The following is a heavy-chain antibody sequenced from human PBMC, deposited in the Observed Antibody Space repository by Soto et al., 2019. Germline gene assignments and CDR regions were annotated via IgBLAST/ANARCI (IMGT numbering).Heavy chain of an antibody. D-gene: IGHD5-18*01. CDR2: ISYDGSNK. CDR1: GFTFSSYA. CDR3: ARARVWIQYFDY. V-gene: IGHV3-30-3*01. Sequence: GGSLRLSCAASGFTFSSYAMHWVRQAPGKGLEWVAVISYDGSNKYYADSVKGRFTISRGNSKNTLYLQMNSLRAEDTAVYYCARARVWIQYFDYWGQGTLVTVSS. J-gene: IGHJ4*02.